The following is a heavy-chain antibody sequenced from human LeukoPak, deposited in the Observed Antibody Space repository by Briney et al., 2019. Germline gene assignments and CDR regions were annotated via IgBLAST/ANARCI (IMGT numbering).Heavy chain of an antibody. CDR2: VYPGDSDT. CDR3: ARQAVYSSSCLDY. D-gene: IGHD6-13*01. Sequence: KDGESLKISCKGSGYSFTTYWIAWVRQMPGKGLEWMGFVYPGDSDTRYSPSFRGQVTVSADKSFRTAYLQWDSLKASDTAMYYCARQAVYSSSCLDYWGQGTLVTVSS. J-gene: IGHJ4*02. V-gene: IGHV5-51*01. CDR1: GYSFTTYW.